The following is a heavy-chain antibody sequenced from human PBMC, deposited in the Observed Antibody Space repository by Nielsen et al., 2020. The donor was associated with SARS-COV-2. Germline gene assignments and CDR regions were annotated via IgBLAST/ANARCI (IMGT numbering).Heavy chain of an antibody. CDR3: ARLPAGTVSFDI. Sequence: SETLSLTCTVSGGSISSYYWSWIRQPPGKGLEWIAYSDHSWRINYNPSLKSRATISADTSKDQISLKLRSVTAADTAVYYCARLPAGTVSFDIWGQGTMVTVS. D-gene: IGHD2-2*01. J-gene: IGHJ3*02. V-gene: IGHV4-59*08. CDR2: SDHSWRI. CDR1: GGSISSYY.